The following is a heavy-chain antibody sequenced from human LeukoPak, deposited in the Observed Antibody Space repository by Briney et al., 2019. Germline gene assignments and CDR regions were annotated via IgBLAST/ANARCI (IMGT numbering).Heavy chain of an antibody. CDR2: ISYDGSNE. Sequence: TGGSLRLSCAASGFVFSSYGMHWVRQAPGKGLEWVALISYDGSNEFYGDSVKGQFSISRDNSKNTLYLQMNSLRAEVTAVYFCARDPNWNYADDYFDYWGQGTLVTVSS. V-gene: IGHV3-30*03. D-gene: IGHD1-7*01. CDR1: GFVFSSYG. J-gene: IGHJ4*02. CDR3: ARDPNWNYADDYFDY.